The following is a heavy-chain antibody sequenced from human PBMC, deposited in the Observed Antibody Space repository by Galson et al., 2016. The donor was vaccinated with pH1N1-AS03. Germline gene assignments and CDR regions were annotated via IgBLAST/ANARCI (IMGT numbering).Heavy chain of an antibody. D-gene: IGHD3-10*01. Sequence: SLRLSCAASGFDFRSYSMHWVRQAPGKGLEWGAVIAKDGTTKFDADFVKVRFTISRDNSRNTLYLEMSRLTPEDTAVYYCAREGTGIVRSYRGSLDSWGQGTLVTVTS. J-gene: IGHJ4*02. CDR2: IAKDGTTK. CDR3: AREGTGIVRSYRGSLDS. V-gene: IGHV3-30-3*01. CDR1: GFDFRSYS.